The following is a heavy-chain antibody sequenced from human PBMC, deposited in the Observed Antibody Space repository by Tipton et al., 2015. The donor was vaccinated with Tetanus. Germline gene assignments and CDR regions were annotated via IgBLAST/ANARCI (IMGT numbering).Heavy chain of an antibody. CDR1: GFTFSNFA. CDR3: AKGGGHSGSWSDYLDS. CDR2: ISGSGDYT. V-gene: IGHV3-23*01. Sequence: LSCTASGFTFSNFAMSWVRQAPGKGLEWVSTISGSGDYTYYADSVKGQFTISRDNSKNTLSLQMNSLRADDTAVYYCAKGGGHSGSWSDYLDSWGQGTLVSVSS. D-gene: IGHD6-13*01. J-gene: IGHJ4*02.